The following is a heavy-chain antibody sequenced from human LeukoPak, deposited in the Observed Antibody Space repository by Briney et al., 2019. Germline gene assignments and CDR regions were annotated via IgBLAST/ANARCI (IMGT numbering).Heavy chain of an antibody. CDR3: ASSDYYRLDH. J-gene: IGHJ4*02. Sequence: PSGTLSLTCAVSGGSISSSHWWSWVRQPPGKGLEWIGEIHQTGSTNYNPSLGSRGSISLDKAKNQFTLNLNSVTAADTAVYYCASSDYYRLDHWGQGILVTVSS. V-gene: IGHV4-4*02. D-gene: IGHD6-25*01. CDR1: GGSISSSHW. CDR2: IHQTGST.